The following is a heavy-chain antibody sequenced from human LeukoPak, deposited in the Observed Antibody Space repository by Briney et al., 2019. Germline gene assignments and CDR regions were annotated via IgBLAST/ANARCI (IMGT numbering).Heavy chain of an antibody. J-gene: IGHJ4*02. CDR3: AKRGPAGAGKSPDYFEY. CDR1: GFTFSSYA. CDR2: ITGSGDST. Sequence: GGSLRLSCAASGFTFSSYAMSWVRQAPGKGLEWVSAITGSGDSTYYADSVKGRFTISRDNSKNTLYLQMNSLRAEDTAVYYCAKRGPAGAGKSPDYFEYWGQGTLVTVSS. V-gene: IGHV3-23*01. D-gene: IGHD6-19*01.